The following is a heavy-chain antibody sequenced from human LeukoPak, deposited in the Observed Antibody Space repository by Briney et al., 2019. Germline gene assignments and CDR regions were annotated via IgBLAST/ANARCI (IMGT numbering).Heavy chain of an antibody. V-gene: IGHV4-39*01. D-gene: IGHD2-15*01. CDR1: GGSISTSSEY. CDR3: ARPRSLAAPSSWFDL. J-gene: IGHJ5*02. Sequence: SETLSLTCTVSGGSISTSSEYWASIRQPPGKGLEWIGSIYYSGNTYYNSSLESRVTISVDTSDKHFSLELTSVTAADTAVYYCARPRSLAAPSSWFDLWGQGTLVIVSS. CDR2: IYYSGNT.